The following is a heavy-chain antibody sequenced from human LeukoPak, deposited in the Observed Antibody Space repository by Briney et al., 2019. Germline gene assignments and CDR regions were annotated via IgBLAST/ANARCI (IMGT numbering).Heavy chain of an antibody. CDR3: AAQGGATDY. J-gene: IGHJ4*02. Sequence: PSETLSLTCTVSGGSISSGSYYWSWIRQPAGKGLEWIGRIYTSGSTNYNPSLKSRVTISVDTSKNQFSLKLSSVTAADTAAYYCAAQGGATDYWGQGTLVTVPS. CDR1: GGSISSGSYY. CDR2: IYTSGST. V-gene: IGHV4-61*02. D-gene: IGHD1-26*01.